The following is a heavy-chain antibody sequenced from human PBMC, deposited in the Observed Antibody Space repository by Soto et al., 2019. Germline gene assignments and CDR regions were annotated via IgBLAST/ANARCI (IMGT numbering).Heavy chain of an antibody. Sequence: QVQLLQSGAEVKKPGASVKVSCKASGYSFTNYYIHWVRQAPGQGLEWMGIINPSRGGTTNAQKFQDRVTMTRDTSTSTVYMELSSLRSEDTAIYFCARSGGGVIDYWGQGPLVTVSS. J-gene: IGHJ4*02. CDR1: GYSFTNYY. V-gene: IGHV1-46*01. CDR2: INPSRGGT. D-gene: IGHD2-8*02. CDR3: ARSGGGVIDY.